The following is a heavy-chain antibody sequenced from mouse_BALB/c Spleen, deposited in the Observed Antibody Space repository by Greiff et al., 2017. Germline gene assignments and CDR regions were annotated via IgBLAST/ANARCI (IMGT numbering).Heavy chain of an antibody. CDR1: GFSLTSYG. V-gene: IGHV2-9*02. J-gene: IGHJ2*01. Sequence: VQGVESGPGLVAPSQSLSITCTVSGFSLTSYGVHWVRQPPGKGLEWLGVIWAGGSTNYNSALMSRLSISKDNSKSQVFLKMNSLQTDDTAMYYCARAPSTMITSYYFDYWGQGTTLTVSS. CDR2: IWAGGST. CDR3: ARAPSTMITSYYFDY. D-gene: IGHD2-4*01.